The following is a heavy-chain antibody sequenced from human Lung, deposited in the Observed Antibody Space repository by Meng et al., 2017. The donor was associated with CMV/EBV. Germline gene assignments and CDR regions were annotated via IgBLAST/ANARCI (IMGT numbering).Heavy chain of an antibody. J-gene: IGHJ5*02. D-gene: IGHD3-10*01. CDR2: INPNTGDT. CDR1: GYSFTNYW. Sequence: GGSLRLSCMASGYSFTNYWIGWVRQTPGKGLEWMGWINPNTGDTNYSQKFQGRVTMTRDTSIRTAYMELSSLRSDDTAVFYCARDAHFYYGSGSYYRVGWFDPWGQGTLVTVSS. V-gene: IGHV1-2*02. CDR3: ARDAHFYYGSGSYYRVGWFDP.